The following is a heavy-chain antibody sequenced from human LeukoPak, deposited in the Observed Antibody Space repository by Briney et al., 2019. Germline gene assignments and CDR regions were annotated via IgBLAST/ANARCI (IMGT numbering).Heavy chain of an antibody. CDR1: GFTFSSYA. CDR3: AKDPHYDIVTDRDGAFHI. V-gene: IGHV3-23*01. J-gene: IGHJ3*02. D-gene: IGHD3-9*01. Sequence: GGSLRLSCAASGFTFSSYAMSWVRQAPGKGLEWVSAISGSGGSTYYADFVKGRFTISRDNSKNTLYLQTNSLRAEDTAIYYCAKDPHYDIVTDRDGAFHIWGQGTMVTVSS. CDR2: ISGSGGST.